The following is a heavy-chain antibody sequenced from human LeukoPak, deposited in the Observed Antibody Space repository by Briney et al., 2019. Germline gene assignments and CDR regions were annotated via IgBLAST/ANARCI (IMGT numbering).Heavy chain of an antibody. J-gene: IGHJ4*02. CDR2: IYTSGST. CDR3: AREIRAARFFDY. Sequence: SETLSLTCTVSGGSISSYYWSWIRQPAGKGLEWIGRIYTSGSTNYNPSLKSRITISVDTSKNQFSLKLSSVTAADTAVYYCAREIRAARFFDYWGQGTLVTVSS. V-gene: IGHV4-4*07. D-gene: IGHD6-6*01. CDR1: GGSISSYY.